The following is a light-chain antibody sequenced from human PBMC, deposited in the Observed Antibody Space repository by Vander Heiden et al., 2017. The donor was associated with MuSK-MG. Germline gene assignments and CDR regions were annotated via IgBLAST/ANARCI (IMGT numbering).Light chain of an antibody. CDR2: WAS. J-gene: IGKJ2*01. CDR3: QQYYSFPHT. V-gene: IGKV4-1*01. CDR1: KSVLYSSNNKNY. Sequence: DIVMPQSPDSLAVPLGERATINCKSSKSVLYSSNNKNYLTWYQQKPGQPPKLLIYWASTRESGVPDRFSGSGSGTDFTLTISSLQTEDVAVYYCQQYYSFPHTFGQGTKLEIK.